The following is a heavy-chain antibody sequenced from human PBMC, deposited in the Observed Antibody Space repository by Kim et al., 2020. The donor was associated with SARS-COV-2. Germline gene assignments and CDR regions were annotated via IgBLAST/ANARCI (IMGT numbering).Heavy chain of an antibody. CDR1: GGSFSGYY. V-gene: IGHV4-34*01. CDR2: INHSGST. CDR3: ARGRAGYCSSTSCYNLDY. D-gene: IGHD2-2*02. J-gene: IGHJ4*02. Sequence: SETLSLTCAVYGGSFSGYYWSWIRQPPGKGLEWIGEINHSGSTNYNPSLKSRVTISVDTSKNQFSLKLSSVTAADTAVYYCARGRAGYCSSTSCYNLDYWGQGTLVTDSS.